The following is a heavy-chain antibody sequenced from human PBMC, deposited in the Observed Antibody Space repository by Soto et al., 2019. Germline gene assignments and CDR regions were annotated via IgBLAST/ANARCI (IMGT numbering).Heavy chain of an antibody. Sequence: GGSLRLSCAASGFTFSSYAMTWVRQAPGKGLEWVSGISGRGGSTYYADSVKGRFTISRDNFKNTLYLQMNSLRAEDTAVYYCAKKYYYDSSGEGPFDYWGQGALVTVSS. V-gene: IGHV3-23*01. CDR2: ISGRGGST. CDR3: AKKYYYDSSGEGPFDY. J-gene: IGHJ4*02. D-gene: IGHD3-22*01. CDR1: GFTFSSYA.